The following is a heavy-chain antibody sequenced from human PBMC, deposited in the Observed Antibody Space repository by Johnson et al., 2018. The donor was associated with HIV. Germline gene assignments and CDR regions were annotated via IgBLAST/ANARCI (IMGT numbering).Heavy chain of an antibody. Sequence: QEKLVESGGGLVQPGRSLRVSCGASGFTFSSYDMHWVRQAPGKGLEWVAVISYDGSNKYYADSVKGRFTISRDNDKNTLYLQMNSPRPEDTAVYYCARDGRDLVTRGSFDVWGQGTVVTVSS. CDR1: GFTFSSYD. CDR2: ISYDGSNK. J-gene: IGHJ3*01. V-gene: IGHV3-30*03. CDR3: ARDGRDLVTRGSFDV. D-gene: IGHD3-9*01.